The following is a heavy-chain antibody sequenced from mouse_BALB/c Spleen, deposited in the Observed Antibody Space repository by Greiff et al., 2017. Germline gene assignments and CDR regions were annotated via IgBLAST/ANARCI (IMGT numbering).Heavy chain of an antibody. J-gene: IGHJ4*01. Sequence: VQRVESGPGLVAPSQSLSITCTVSGFSLTSYGVHWVRQPPGKGLEWLGVIWAGGSTNYNSALMSRLSISKDNSKSQVFLKMNSLQTDDTAMYYCARDGWLLQAMDYWGQGTSVTVSS. V-gene: IGHV2-9*02. CDR1: GFSLTSYG. CDR2: IWAGGST. CDR3: ARDGWLLQAMDY. D-gene: IGHD2-3*01.